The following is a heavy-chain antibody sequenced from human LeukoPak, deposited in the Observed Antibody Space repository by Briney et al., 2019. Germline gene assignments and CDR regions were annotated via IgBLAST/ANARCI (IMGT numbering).Heavy chain of an antibody. Sequence: GGSLRLSCAASGFTFSDYYMSWIRQAPGKGLEWVSYISRNSYTNYADSVKGRFTISRDNAKNSLYLQMASLRAEDTAVYYCARGRSWSVDYWGQGTLVTVSS. V-gene: IGHV3-11*06. J-gene: IGHJ4*02. D-gene: IGHD6-13*01. CDR1: GFTFSDYY. CDR3: ARGRSWSVDY. CDR2: ISRNSYT.